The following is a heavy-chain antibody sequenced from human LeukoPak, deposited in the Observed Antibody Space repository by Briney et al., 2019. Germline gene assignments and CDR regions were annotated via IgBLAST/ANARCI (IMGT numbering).Heavy chain of an antibody. J-gene: IGHJ4*02. CDR2: VHYSVDT. CDR1: GDSITSTSYY. Sequence: PSETLSLTCTASGDSITSTSYYWGWIRQPPGKGLEWIGSVHYSVDTYYNPSVKSRVTISVDTSKNQISLKLTSVTAADTAVYYCARLTALGTANDYWGQGTLVTVSS. CDR3: ARLTALGTANDY. V-gene: IGHV4-39*01. D-gene: IGHD6-13*01.